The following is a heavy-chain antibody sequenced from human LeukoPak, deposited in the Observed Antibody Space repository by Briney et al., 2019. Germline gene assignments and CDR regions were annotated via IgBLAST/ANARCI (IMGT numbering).Heavy chain of an antibody. CDR3: ARASVWGSYRYSRFYFQH. CDR2: IYYSGST. D-gene: IGHD3-16*02. Sequence: SETLSLTCTVSGGSISSYYWSWIRQPPGKGLEWIGYIYYSGSTNYNPSLKSRVTISVDTPKNQFSLKLSSVTAADTAVYYCARASVWGSYRYSRFYFQHWGQGTLVTVSS. CDR1: GGSISSYY. V-gene: IGHV4-59*01. J-gene: IGHJ1*01.